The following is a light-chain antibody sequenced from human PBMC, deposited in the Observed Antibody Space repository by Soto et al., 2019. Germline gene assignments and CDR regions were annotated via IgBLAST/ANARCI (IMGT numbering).Light chain of an antibody. V-gene: IGLV2-14*01. Sequence: QSALTQPASVSGSPGQSITIFCTGTSRDVGGYNYVSWYQQHPGKAPKLMSYDVSNRPSGVSNRFSGSKSGNTASLTISGLQAEDDAEYYCSSYTSSSTLAAFGTGTKGTV. CDR2: DVS. CDR3: SSYTSSSTLAA. CDR1: SRDVGGYNY. J-gene: IGLJ1*01.